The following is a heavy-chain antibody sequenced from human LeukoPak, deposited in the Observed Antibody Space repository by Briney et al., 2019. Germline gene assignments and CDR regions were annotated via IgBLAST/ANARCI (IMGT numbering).Heavy chain of an antibody. D-gene: IGHD3-10*01. V-gene: IGHV3-74*01. CDR3: SKDLTSDFGGDLDP. Sequence: GGSLRLSCAASGFTFSSYWMHWVRQAPGKGLVWVSRLDSDGHITSYADSVKGRFTISRDNSKSTVYLQMNSLRVEDAAVYYCSKDLTSDFGGDLDPWGQGTLVTVSS. CDR1: GFTFSSYW. CDR2: LDSDGHIT. J-gene: IGHJ5*02.